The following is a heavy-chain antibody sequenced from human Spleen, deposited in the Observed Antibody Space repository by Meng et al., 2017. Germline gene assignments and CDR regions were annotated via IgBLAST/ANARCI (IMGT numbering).Heavy chain of an antibody. V-gene: IGHV3-48*03. J-gene: IGHJ4*02. CDR2: IGSSGDTI. CDR3: AKVDNGSGKYSFDY. D-gene: IGHD3-10*01. Sequence: GESLKISCAASGFTFSTYEMIWVRQAPGRGLEWVSYIGSSGDTIYYADSVKGRFTISRDNSKNMLYLQMNSLRAEDTAVYYCAKVDNGSGKYSFDYWGQGTRVTVSS. CDR1: GFTFSTYE.